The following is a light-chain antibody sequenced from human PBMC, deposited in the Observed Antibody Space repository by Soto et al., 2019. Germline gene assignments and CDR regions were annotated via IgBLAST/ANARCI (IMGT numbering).Light chain of an antibody. V-gene: IGKV3-20*01. J-gene: IGKJ3*01. CDR1: RSVSSSY. Sequence: ETVWTHTPGTLCLSPGERATLSCRASRSVSSSYLAWYQQKPGQAPRLLIYGASSRATGIPDRFSGSGSGTDFTLTISRLEPEDFAVYYCQQYGSSPFTFGPGTKVDI. CDR2: GAS. CDR3: QQYGSSPFT.